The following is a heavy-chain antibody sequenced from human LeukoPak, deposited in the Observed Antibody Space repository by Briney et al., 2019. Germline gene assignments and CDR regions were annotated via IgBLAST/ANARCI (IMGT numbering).Heavy chain of an antibody. CDR2: ISSSSSYI. CDR1: GFTFSSYE. J-gene: IGHJ4*02. V-gene: IGHV3-21*01. D-gene: IGHD5-18*01. CDR3: VRGGYSYGRAFDY. Sequence: GGSLRLSCAASGFTFSSYEMNWVRQAPGKGLEWVSSISSSSSYIYYADSVKGRFTISRDNAKNSLYLQMNSLRAEDTAVYYCVRGGYSYGRAFDYWGQGTLVTVSS.